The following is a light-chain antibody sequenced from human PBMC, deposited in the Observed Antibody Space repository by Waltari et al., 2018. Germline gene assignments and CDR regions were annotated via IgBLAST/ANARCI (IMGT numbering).Light chain of an antibody. CDR2: GNS. CDR1: SSNIGAGYD. CDR3: QSYDSSLGGSV. V-gene: IGLV1-40*01. J-gene: IGLJ2*01. Sequence: QSVLTQPPSVSGAPGQRVTISCTGSSSNIGAGYDVNWYQQIPGKAPKLLIYGNSNRPSGVPDRISGSKSGTSASLAITGLQAEDGADYYCQSYDSSLGGSVFGGGTKLTVL.